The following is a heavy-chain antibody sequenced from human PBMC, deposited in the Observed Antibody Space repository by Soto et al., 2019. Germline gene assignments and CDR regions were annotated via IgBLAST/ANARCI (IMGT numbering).Heavy chain of an antibody. V-gene: IGHV2-5*02. D-gene: IGHD4-17*01. CDR1: GFSLSTSGVG. Sequence: QITLKESGPALVKPTQTLTLTCTFSGFSLSTSGVGVGWIRQPPGKALEWLAVIYWDDSKHNSPSLESRLTITRDTTKNQKDLTMTNMDPVDTATCFCAHKGYGDYPLDYWGQGTLVTVSS. J-gene: IGHJ4*02. CDR3: AHKGYGDYPLDY. CDR2: IYWDDSK.